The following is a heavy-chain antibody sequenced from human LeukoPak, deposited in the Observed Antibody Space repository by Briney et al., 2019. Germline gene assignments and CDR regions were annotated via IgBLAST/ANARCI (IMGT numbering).Heavy chain of an antibody. D-gene: IGHD6-13*01. CDR1: GDSISSYY. V-gene: IGHV4-59*01. CDR3: ARGMGEAAAGTNWFDP. CDR2: IYYSGST. Sequence: SETLSLTCTVSGDSISSYYWSWIRQPPGKGLEWIGYIYYSGSTNYNPSLKSRVTILVDTSKNQFSLKLSSVTAADTAVYYCARGMGEAAAGTNWFDPWGQGTLVTVSS. J-gene: IGHJ5*02.